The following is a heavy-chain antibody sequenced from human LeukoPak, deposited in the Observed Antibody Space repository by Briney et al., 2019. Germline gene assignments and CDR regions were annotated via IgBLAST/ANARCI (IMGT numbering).Heavy chain of an antibody. D-gene: IGHD2-2*01. CDR1: GGSTNSYY. V-gene: IGHV4-4*07. CDR2: INSSGST. J-gene: IGHJ4*02. Sequence: SETLSLTCSVSGGSTNSYYWSWIRQSGGKGLEWIGRINSSGSTVYDPSLNSRLTMSIDTSKNQFSLTLKSVTATDTAVYYCARVKASSTSWTFDQWGQGALVTVSS. CDR3: ARVKASSTSWTFDQ.